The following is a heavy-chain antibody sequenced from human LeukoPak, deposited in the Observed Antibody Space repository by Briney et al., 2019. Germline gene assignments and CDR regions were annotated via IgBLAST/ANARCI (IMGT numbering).Heavy chain of an antibody. J-gene: IGHJ4*02. V-gene: IGHV7-4-1*02. CDR1: GYTFTTYA. Sequence: ASVTVSCKASGYTFTTYAVNWVRQAPGQGLEWMGWINTNTGNPTYAQGFTGRFVFSLDTSVSTAYLQISSLKAEDTAIYYCARPSVYGDYVADLDYWGQGTLVTVSS. CDR3: ARPSVYGDYVADLDY. D-gene: IGHD4-17*01. CDR2: INTNTGNP.